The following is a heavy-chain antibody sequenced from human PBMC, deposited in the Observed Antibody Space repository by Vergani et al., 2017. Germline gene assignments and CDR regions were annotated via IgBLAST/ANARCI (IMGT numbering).Heavy chain of an antibody. J-gene: IGHJ4*02. CDR2: ISYDGINK. Sequence: VQLVESGGGLVQPGGSLRLSCAASRFTFSSYAMHWVRQAPGKGLEWVAVISYDGINKYYADSVKGRFTISRDNSKKTLYLQMNSLRAEDTAVYYCAKDEGLYWGQGTLVTVSS. V-gene: IGHV3-30-3*01. CDR1: RFTFSSYA. CDR3: AKDEGLY.